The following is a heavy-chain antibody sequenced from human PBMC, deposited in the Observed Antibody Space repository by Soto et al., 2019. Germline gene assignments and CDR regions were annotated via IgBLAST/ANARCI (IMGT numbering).Heavy chain of an antibody. Sequence: SETLSLTCAVYGGSFSGHYWSWIRQPPGKGLEWIGEINHSGSTNYNPALKSRVTISVDTSKNQFSLKLRSVTAADTAVHYCARVDSVSGVYYFDYWGQGTLVTVSS. D-gene: IGHD1-26*01. CDR3: ARVDSVSGVYYFDY. CDR1: GGSFSGHY. V-gene: IGHV4-34*01. CDR2: INHSGST. J-gene: IGHJ4*02.